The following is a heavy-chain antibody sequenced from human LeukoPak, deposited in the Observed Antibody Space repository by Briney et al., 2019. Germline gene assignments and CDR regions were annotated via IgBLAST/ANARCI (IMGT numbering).Heavy chain of an antibody. CDR3: ARATVTPGAEYFQH. J-gene: IGHJ1*01. Sequence: SVKVSCKASGGTFSSYAISWVRQAPGQGLEWMGGIIPIFGTANYAQKFQGRVTITAGKSTSTAYMELSSLRSEDTAVYYCARATVTPGAEYFQHWGQGTLVTVSS. CDR1: GGTFSSYA. CDR2: IIPIFGTA. D-gene: IGHD4-17*01. V-gene: IGHV1-69*06.